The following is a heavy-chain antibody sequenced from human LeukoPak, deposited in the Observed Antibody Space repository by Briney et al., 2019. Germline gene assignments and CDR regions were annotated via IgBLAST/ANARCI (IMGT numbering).Heavy chain of an antibody. CDR2: IKQDGSEK. Sequence: PGGSLRLSCAASGFTFSSYWMSWVRQAPGKGLEWVANIKQDGSEKYYVDSVKGRFTISRDNAKNSLYLQMNSLRDEDTAVYYCARTWAIFGVPNNWFDPWGQGTLVTVSS. V-gene: IGHV3-7*01. CDR1: GFTFSSYW. J-gene: IGHJ5*02. D-gene: IGHD3-3*01. CDR3: ARTWAIFGVPNNWFDP.